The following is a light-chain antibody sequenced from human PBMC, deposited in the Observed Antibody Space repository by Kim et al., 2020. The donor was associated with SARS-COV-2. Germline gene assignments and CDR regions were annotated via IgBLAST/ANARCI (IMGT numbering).Light chain of an antibody. Sequence: GQRCTISCSGSSSNVGSNYVYWYQQLPGTAPKLLIYGNSQRPSGVPDRFSGSKSGTSASLAISGLPSEDEADYYCAAWDDSLSGWVFGGGTQLTVL. CDR1: SSNVGSNY. CDR3: AAWDDSLSGWV. V-gene: IGLV1-47*01. CDR2: GNS. J-gene: IGLJ3*02.